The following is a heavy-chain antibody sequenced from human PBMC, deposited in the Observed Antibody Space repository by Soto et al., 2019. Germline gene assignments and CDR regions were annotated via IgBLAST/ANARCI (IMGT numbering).Heavy chain of an antibody. CDR2: IFYSGNT. V-gene: IGHV4-59*01. CDR3: ARGLYSETLWVDP. Sequence: PSETLSLTCTVSGGSIRSYYWSWIRQPPGKGLEWIGYIFYSGNTNYNPSLKSRVTISLDTSKNQFSLKLNSVTAADTAVYYCARGLYSETLWVDPWSQGTLVTVSS. D-gene: IGHD6-13*01. J-gene: IGHJ5*02. CDR1: GGSIRSYY.